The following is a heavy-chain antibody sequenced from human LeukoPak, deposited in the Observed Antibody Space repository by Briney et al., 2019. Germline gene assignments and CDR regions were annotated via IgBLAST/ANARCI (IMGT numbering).Heavy chain of an antibody. V-gene: IGHV3-7*04. J-gene: IGHJ4*02. CDR1: GFTLSTYW. CDR2: IKQDGSEK. CDR3: ARIYSYGSTFDY. D-gene: IGHD5-18*01. Sequence: PGGSLRLSCAASGFTLSTYWMSWVRQAPGKGLERVANIKQDGSEKYYVDSVKGRFTISRDNAKNSLYLQMRSLRAEDTAVYYCARIYSYGSTFDYWGQGTLVTVSS.